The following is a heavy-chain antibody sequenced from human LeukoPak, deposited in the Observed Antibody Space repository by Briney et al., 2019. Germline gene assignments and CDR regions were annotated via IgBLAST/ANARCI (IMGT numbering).Heavy chain of an antibody. V-gene: IGHV3-48*01. CDR1: GLPFIEYS. D-gene: IGHD1-1*01. CDR3: ARDHNYAFDN. J-gene: IGHJ4*02. CDR2: IGIDSGNT. Sequence: GGSLRLSCTASGLPFIEYSMKWVRQVPGKGLEWISYIGIDSGNTKYADSVRGRFTVSADKAKNSLYLQMNSLRVEDTAVYYCARDHNYAFDNWGQGTLVSVAS.